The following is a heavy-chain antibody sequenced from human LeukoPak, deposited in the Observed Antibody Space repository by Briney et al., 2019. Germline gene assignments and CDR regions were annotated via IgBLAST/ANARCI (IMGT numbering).Heavy chain of an antibody. CDR2: ISSSSSYI. J-gene: IGHJ5*02. D-gene: IGHD6-19*01. V-gene: IGHV3-21*01. CDR3: ARTAQWLTYNWFDP. Sequence: GGSLRLSCAASGFTFSSYAMSWVRQAPGKGLEWVSSISSSSSYIYYADSVKGRFTISRDNAKNSLYLQMNSLRAEDTAVYYCARTAQWLTYNWFDPWGQGTLVTVSS. CDR1: GFTFSSYA.